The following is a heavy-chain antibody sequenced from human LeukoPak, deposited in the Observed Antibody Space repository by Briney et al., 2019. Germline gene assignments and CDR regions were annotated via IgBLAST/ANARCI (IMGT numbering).Heavy chain of an antibody. V-gene: IGHV3-23*01. CDR3: AKDTNSNTPDY. CDR2: ITASGDST. CDR1: GFPFSSYP. D-gene: IGHD4-11*01. J-gene: IGHJ4*02. Sequence: GGSLRLSCAGSGFPFSSYPISWVRQPPGKGLEWVSAITASGDSTYSTDSVKGRFTISRDNAKNSLYLQMNSLRAEDTAVYYCAKDTNSNTPDYWGQGTLVTVSS.